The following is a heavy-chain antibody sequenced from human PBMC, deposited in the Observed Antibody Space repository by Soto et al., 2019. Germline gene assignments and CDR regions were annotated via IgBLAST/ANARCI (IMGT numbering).Heavy chain of an antibody. CDR2: IYYSGST. Sequence: SETLSLTCTVSGGSISSGDYYWSWIRQPPGKGLEWIGYIYYSGSTYYNPSLKSRVTMSVDTSKNQISLTLTSLTPADTAVYFCAGLYTYGYYHFDHWGQGTLVTVSS. CDR1: GGSISSGDYY. CDR3: AGLYTYGYYHFDH. J-gene: IGHJ4*02. D-gene: IGHD3-22*01. V-gene: IGHV4-31*03.